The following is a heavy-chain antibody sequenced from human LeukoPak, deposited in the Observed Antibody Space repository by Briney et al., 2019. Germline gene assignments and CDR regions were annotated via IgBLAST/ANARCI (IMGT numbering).Heavy chain of an antibody. CDR1: GGSISSGGYY. V-gene: IGHV4-31*03. CDR2: IYYSGST. Sequence: SETLSLTCTVSGGSISSGGYYWSWIRQHPGKGLEWIGYIYYSGSTYYNPSLESRVTISLDTSKNQFSLKLSSVTAADTAVYYCARGSYTSSWSRHDYWGQETLVTVSS. D-gene: IGHD6-13*01. CDR3: ARGSYTSSWSRHDY. J-gene: IGHJ4*02.